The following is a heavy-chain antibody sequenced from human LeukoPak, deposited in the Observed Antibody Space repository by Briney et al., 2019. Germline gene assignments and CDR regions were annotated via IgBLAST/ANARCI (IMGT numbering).Heavy chain of an antibody. D-gene: IGHD4-17*01. V-gene: IGHV1-2*02. CDR1: GYTFTGYY. J-gene: IGHJ5*02. CDR3: ARSPDYGDSDNWFDP. CDR2: INPNSGGT. Sequence: PGASVKVSCKASGYTFTGYYMHWVRQAPGQGLEWMGWINPNSGGTKYAQKFQGRVTMTRDTSISTAYMELSRLRSDDTAVYYCARSPDYGDSDNWFDPWGQGTLVTVSS.